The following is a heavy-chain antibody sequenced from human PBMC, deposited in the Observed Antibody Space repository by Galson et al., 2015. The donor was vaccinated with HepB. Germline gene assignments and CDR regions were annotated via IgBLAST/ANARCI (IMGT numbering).Heavy chain of an antibody. D-gene: IGHD3/OR15-3a*01. CDR3: AKDLLESSSDFWTGYPFDS. V-gene: IGHV3-23*01. J-gene: IGHJ4*02. CDR2: ISGSGSST. Sequence: SLRLSCAASRFTLSNYGMSWVRQAPGKGLEWVSGISGSGSSTFSADSVRGRFTSSRDISKNTLYLQMNGLRAEDTAVYYCAKDLLESSSDFWTGYPFDSWGQGTLVTVSS. CDR1: RFTLSNYG.